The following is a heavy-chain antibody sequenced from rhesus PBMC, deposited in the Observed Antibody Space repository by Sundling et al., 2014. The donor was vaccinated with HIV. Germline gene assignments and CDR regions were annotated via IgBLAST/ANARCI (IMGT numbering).Heavy chain of an antibody. CDR2: INGNSGST. D-gene: IGHD6-25*01. J-gene: IGHJ4*01. CDR1: GASISSYW. CDR3: ATTYSGSWLLFDY. Sequence: QVQLQESGPGLVKPSETLSLTCTVSGASISSYWWSWIRQPPGKGLEWIGEINGNSGSTNYNPSLKSRVTISRDTSKNQFSLKLSSVTAADTAVYYCATTYSGSWLLFDYWGQGSWSPSPQ. V-gene: IGHV4-80*01.